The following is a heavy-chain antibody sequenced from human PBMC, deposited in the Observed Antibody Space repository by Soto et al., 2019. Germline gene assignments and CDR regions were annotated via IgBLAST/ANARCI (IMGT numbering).Heavy chain of an antibody. CDR1: GGSISSSNW. CDR3: ARARPRPFIRRPGHLDY. J-gene: IGHJ4*02. V-gene: IGHV4-4*02. CDR2: IYHSGST. Sequence: QVQLQESGPGLVKPSGTLSLTCAVSGGSISSSNWWSWVRQPPGKGLEWIGEIYHSGSTNYNPSLKSRVTISVDKSKNQFSLQLSSVTAADTAVYYCARARPRPFIRRPGHLDYWGQGTLVTVSS. D-gene: IGHD6-6*01.